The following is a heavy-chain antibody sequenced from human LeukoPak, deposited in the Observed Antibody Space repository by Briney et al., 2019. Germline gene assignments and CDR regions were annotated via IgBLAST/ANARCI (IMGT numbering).Heavy chain of an antibody. V-gene: IGHV4-59*11. Sequence: SETLSLTCTVSDVSISSHYWSWIRQPQGKGLEWIGYIYYGGSTIYNPSLKGRVALSVDTSRNVFSLKLNSVTAADTAVYYCARQERWSTRDWGHGTLVTVSS. D-gene: IGHD4-23*01. CDR1: DVSISSHY. J-gene: IGHJ4*01. CDR2: IYYGGST. CDR3: ARQERWSTRD.